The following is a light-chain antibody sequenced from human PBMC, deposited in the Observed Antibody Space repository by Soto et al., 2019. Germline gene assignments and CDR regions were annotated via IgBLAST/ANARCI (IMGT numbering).Light chain of an antibody. J-gene: IGKJ2*01. CDR3: HLYNRSPYN. CDR1: QSVNNNY. CDR2: GAS. Sequence: EIVLTQSPGTLSLSPGERATLSCRASQSVNNNYLAWYQQKPGQAPRLLIYGASTRATGISDRFSGSGSGTDFTLTISRLEPEDVVVFYCHLYNRSPYNFGQGTKLEIK. V-gene: IGKV3-20*01.